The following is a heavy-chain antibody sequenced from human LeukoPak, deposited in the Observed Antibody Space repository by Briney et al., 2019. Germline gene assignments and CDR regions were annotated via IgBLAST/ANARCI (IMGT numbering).Heavy chain of an antibody. D-gene: IGHD4-17*01. Sequence: GASVKVSCKASGYTFTSCYMHWVRQAPGQGLEWMGIINPSGGSTSYAQKFQGRVTMTRDTSTSTVYMELSSLRSEDTAVYYCARGMTTVTTGAALIFGYWGQGTLVTVSS. CDR1: GYTFTSCY. J-gene: IGHJ4*02. V-gene: IGHV1-46*01. CDR3: ARGMTTVTTGAALIFGY. CDR2: INPSGGST.